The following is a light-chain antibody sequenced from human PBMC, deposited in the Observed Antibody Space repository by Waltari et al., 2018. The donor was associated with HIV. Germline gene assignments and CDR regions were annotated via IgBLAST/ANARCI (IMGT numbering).Light chain of an antibody. CDR2: DVS. V-gene: IGLV2-14*03. CDR3: SSYTIRTTLE. CDR1: SSDVGTYNY. Sequence: QSALTQPASVSGSPGQSITISCTGTSSDVGTYNYVSCYQQHPGEAPKLIIYDVSNRPSGVSNRFSGSKSGNTASLTISGLQAEDEADYYCSSYTIRTTLEFGGGTKLTVL. J-gene: IGLJ2*01.